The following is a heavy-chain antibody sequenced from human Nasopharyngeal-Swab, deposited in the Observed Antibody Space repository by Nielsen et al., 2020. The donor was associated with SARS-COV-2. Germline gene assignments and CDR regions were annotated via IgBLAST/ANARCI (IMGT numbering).Heavy chain of an antibody. CDR2: IYTSGST. V-gene: IGHV4-4*07. Sequence: SETLSLTCTVSGGSISSYYWSWIRQPAGKGLEWIGRIYTSGSTNYNPSLKSRVTISVDTSKNQFSLKLSSVTAADTAVYYCARGRELFNYYYYGMDVWGQGTTVTVSS. J-gene: IGHJ6*02. CDR3: ARGRELFNYYYYGMDV. D-gene: IGHD1-26*01. CDR1: GGSISSYY.